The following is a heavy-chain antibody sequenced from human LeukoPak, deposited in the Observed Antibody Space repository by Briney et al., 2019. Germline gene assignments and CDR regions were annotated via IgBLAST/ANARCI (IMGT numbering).Heavy chain of an antibody. Sequence: GGSLRLSCAASGFTFSSYGMHWVRQAPGKGLEWVAFIRYDGSNKYYADSVRGRFTISRDNSKNTLYLQMNSLRAEDTAVYYCAKILPVEDIVVVVAADTFDYWGQGTLVTVSS. D-gene: IGHD2-15*01. CDR2: IRYDGSNK. J-gene: IGHJ4*02. V-gene: IGHV3-30*02. CDR1: GFTFSSYG. CDR3: AKILPVEDIVVVVAADTFDY.